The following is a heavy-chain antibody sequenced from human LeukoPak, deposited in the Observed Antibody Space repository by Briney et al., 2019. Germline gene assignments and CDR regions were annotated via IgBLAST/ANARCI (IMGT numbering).Heavy chain of an antibody. D-gene: IGHD1-26*01. CDR1: GYTFTDYY. CDR2: INPNSGGT. Sequence: ASVKVSCKASGYTFTDYYMHWVRQAPGQGLEWMGWINPNSGGTNFAQKFQGRVTMTRDTSISTVYMELSSLRSEDTAVYYCARGGVGATTYVWFDPWGQGTLVTVSS. CDR3: ARGGVGATTYVWFDP. V-gene: IGHV1-2*02. J-gene: IGHJ5*02.